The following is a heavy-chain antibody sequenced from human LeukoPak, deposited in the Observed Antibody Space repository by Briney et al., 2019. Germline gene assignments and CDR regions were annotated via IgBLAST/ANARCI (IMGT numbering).Heavy chain of an antibody. CDR1: GGSISSSRYY. CDR2: IYYSGSA. J-gene: IGHJ6*02. V-gene: IGHV4-39*01. CDR3: ASSNCGGDCYYHYYYGMDV. Sequence: PSETLSLTCTVSGGSISSSRYYWGGIRQPPGKGLEWIGSIYYSGSAYYNPSLKSRVTISVDTSKNQFSLRLRSVAAADTAVYYCASSNCGGDCYYHYYYGMDVWGQGTTVTVSS. D-gene: IGHD2-21*02.